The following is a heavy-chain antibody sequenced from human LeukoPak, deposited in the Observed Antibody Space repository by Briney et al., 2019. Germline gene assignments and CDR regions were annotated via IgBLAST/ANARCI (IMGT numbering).Heavy chain of an antibody. V-gene: IGHV4-31*03. CDR1: GGSISSGGYY. J-gene: IGHJ4*02. CDR2: IYYSGST. Sequence: SETLSLTCTVSGGSISSGGYYWSWICQHPGKGLEWIGYIYYSGSTYYNPSLKSRVTISVDTSKNQFSLKLSSVTAADTAVYYCARVQRWLLLRSATADYWGQGTLVTVSS. CDR3: ARVQRWLLLRSATADY. D-gene: IGHD3-22*01.